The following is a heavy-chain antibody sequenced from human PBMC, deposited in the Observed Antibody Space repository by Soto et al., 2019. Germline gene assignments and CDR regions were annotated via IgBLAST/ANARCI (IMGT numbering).Heavy chain of an antibody. CDR3: GTDTLGSGSVFDY. J-gene: IGHJ4*02. CDR2: FDPEDGET. Sequence: ASVKVSCKVSGYTLTELSMHWVRQAPGKGLEWMGGFDPEDGETIYAQKFQGRVTMTEDTSTDTAYMELSSLRSEDTAVYYCGTDTLGSGSVFDYWGQGTLVTVSS. CDR1: GYTLTELS. D-gene: IGHD3-10*01. V-gene: IGHV1-24*01.